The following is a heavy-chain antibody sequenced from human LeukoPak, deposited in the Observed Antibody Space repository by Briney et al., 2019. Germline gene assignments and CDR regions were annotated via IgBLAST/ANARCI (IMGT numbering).Heavy chain of an antibody. D-gene: IGHD4-17*01. CDR1: GYSFNNSY. V-gene: IGHV4-59*01. CDR3: AREPHGHYPGFAY. Sequence: SETLSLTCMGSGYSFNNSYCSWIRQPPGKGLEWIAYIYYSGSTNYNPSLTSRVIISLDTAKNQCTLKQASVTATDSAANYCAREPHGHYPGFAYWGQGSLVTVSS. CDR2: IYYSGST. J-gene: IGHJ4*02.